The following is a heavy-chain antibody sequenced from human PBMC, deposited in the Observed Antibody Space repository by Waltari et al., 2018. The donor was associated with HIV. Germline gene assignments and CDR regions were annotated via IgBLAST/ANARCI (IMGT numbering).Heavy chain of an antibody. V-gene: IGHV4-34*01. D-gene: IGHD6-19*01. Sequence: QVQLQQWGAGLLKPSKTLSLTCAVYGESFSGYYWSWSRQSPGKGLEWIGEINHSGSTNYTPSLKSRVTVSVDTSKNQFSLKLGSVTAADTVVYYCARGSDRDNSGWVDQFDYWGQGTLVTVSS. CDR3: ARGSDRDNSGWVDQFDY. CDR2: INHSGST. J-gene: IGHJ4*02. CDR1: GESFSGYY.